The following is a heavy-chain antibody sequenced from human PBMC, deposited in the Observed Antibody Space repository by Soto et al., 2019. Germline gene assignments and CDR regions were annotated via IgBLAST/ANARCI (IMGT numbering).Heavy chain of an antibody. CDR1: GGSISRRGYY. D-gene: IGHD2-2*01. V-gene: IGHV4-31*03. Sequence: QVQLQESGPGLVKPSQTLSLTCTVSGGSISRRGYYWNWIRQHPGKGLVWIGYIYCSGSTCYNPSLTSRVTISVDTSKNQFSLKLSSVTAADTAVYYCARDHSTRFDPWGQGTLVTVSS. CDR2: IYCSGST. J-gene: IGHJ5*02. CDR3: ARDHSTRFDP.